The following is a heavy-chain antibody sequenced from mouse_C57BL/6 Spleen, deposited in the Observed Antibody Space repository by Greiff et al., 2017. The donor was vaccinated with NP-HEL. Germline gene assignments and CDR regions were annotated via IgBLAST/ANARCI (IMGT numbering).Heavy chain of an antibody. J-gene: IGHJ4*01. CDR3: ARRDSNYPYYAMDY. CDR2: INPNYGTT. V-gene: IGHV1-39*01. D-gene: IGHD2-5*01. Sequence: VQLQQSGPELVKPGASVKITCKASGYSFTDYNMNWVKQSNGKSLEWIGVINPNYGTTSYNQQFKGKATLTVDQSSSPAYMQLNSLTSEDSAVYYCARRDSNYPYYAMDYWGQGTSVTVPS. CDR1: GYSFTDYN.